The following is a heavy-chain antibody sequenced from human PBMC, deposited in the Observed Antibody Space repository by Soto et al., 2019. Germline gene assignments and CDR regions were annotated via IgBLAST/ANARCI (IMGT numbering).Heavy chain of an antibody. Sequence: KPSETLSLTCAVSGGSISSSNWWSWVRQPPGKGLEWIGEIYHSGSTNCNPSLKSRVTISVDKSKNQFSLKLSSVTAADTAVYYCARGEPLGYSYGYGINYYYGMDVWGQGTTVTVSS. CDR3: ARGEPLGYSYGYGINYYYGMDV. CDR1: GGSISSSNW. CDR2: IYHSGST. V-gene: IGHV4-4*02. J-gene: IGHJ6*02. D-gene: IGHD5-18*01.